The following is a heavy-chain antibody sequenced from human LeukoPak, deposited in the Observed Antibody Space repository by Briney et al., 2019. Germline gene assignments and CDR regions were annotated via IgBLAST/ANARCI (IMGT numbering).Heavy chain of an antibody. D-gene: IGHD6-19*01. CDR2: IYYSGST. CDR3: ASGPQQWLVLGPVDY. V-gene: IGHV4-39*01. Sequence: PSETLSLTCTVSGGSISSSSYYWGWIRQPPGKGLEWIGSIYYSGSTYYNPSLKSRVTISVDTSKNQFSLKLSSVTAADTAVYYCASGPQQWLVLGPVDYWGQGTLVTVSS. J-gene: IGHJ4*02. CDR1: GGSISSSSYY.